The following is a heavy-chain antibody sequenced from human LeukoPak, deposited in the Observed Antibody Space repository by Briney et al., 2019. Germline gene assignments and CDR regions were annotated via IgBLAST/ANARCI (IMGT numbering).Heavy chain of an antibody. J-gene: IGHJ4*02. V-gene: IGHV4-59*01. D-gene: IGHD6-13*01. CDR1: GGSISSYY. CDR3: ARDGGSSSSSSSWFLGY. Sequence: SETLSLTCTVSGGSISSYYWNWIRQPPGKGLEWIGYIYYSGSTNYNPSLKSRVTISVDTSKNQFSPKLSSVTAADTAVYYCARDGGSSSSSSSWFLGYWGQGTLVTVSS. CDR2: IYYSGST.